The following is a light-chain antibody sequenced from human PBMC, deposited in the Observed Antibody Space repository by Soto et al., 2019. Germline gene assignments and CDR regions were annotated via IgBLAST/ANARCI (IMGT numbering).Light chain of an antibody. Sequence: EIVMTQSPATLSVSPGERATLSCRASQSVSSNLAWYQQKPGQAPRLLIYGASTRATGIPARISGSRSGTEFTLTISSLQSEDFAVYYCQQYNNWPYTFGQGTKLELK. CDR3: QQYNNWPYT. CDR1: QSVSSN. CDR2: GAS. V-gene: IGKV3-15*01. J-gene: IGKJ2*01.